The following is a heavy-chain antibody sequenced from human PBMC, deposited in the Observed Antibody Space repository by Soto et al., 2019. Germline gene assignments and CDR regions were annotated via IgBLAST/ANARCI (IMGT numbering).Heavy chain of an antibody. Sequence: SETLSLTCAVYGGSFIGYYWSWIRQPPGKGLEWIGEINHSGSTNYNPSLKSRVTISVDTSKNQFSLKLSSVTAADTAVYYCAIRRDYYYYMDVWGKGTTVTVS. CDR2: INHSGST. V-gene: IGHV4-34*01. CDR1: GGSFIGYY. J-gene: IGHJ6*03. CDR3: AIRRDYYYYMDV.